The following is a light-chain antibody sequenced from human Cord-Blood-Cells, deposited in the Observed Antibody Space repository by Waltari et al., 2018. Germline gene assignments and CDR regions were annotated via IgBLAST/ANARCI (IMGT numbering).Light chain of an antibody. Sequence: DIQMTQSPSSLSASVGDRVTITCRASQNISSYLNWYQQKPGKAPKLLIYAASSLQSGVPSTFSGSGSGTDFTLTIISRQPEDVATYYCQQSYSTPSITFGQGTRLEIK. CDR1: QNISSY. V-gene: IGKV1-39*01. CDR3: QQSYSTPSIT. J-gene: IGKJ5*01. CDR2: AAS.